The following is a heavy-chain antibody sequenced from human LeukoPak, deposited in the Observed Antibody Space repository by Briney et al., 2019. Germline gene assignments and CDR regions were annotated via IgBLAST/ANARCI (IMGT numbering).Heavy chain of an antibody. CDR3: ARDISPYWYFDL. CDR1: GFTFSSYW. D-gene: IGHD3-16*02. CDR2: INGDVSST. Sequence: GGSLRLSCAASGFTFSSYWMHWVRQAPGKGLVWVSRINGDVSSTSYAGSVKDRFTISRDNAKNTLYLQMNSLRAEDTAVYYCARDISPYWYFDLWGRGTLVTVSS. J-gene: IGHJ2*01. V-gene: IGHV3-74*01.